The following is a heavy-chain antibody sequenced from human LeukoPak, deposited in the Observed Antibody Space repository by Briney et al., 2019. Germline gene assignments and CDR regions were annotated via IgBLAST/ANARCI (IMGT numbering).Heavy chain of an antibody. CDR2: ISYSGST. CDR1: GGSIRSSTYY. D-gene: IGHD3-22*01. Sequence: SETLSLTCTVSGGSIRSSTYYWGWIRQPPGKGLEWIGSISYSGSTYYNPSLKSRVTISVDTSKNQFSLKLSSVTAADTAVYYCARSAATYYYDSSGYYPTFDYWGQGTLVTVSS. V-gene: IGHV4-39*01. CDR3: ARSAATYYYDSSGYYPTFDY. J-gene: IGHJ4*02.